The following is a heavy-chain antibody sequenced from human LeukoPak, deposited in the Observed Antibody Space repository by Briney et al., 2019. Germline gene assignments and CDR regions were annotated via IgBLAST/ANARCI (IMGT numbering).Heavy chain of an antibody. Sequence: ASVKVSCKASGYTFTSYDINWVRQATGQGLEWMGWMNPNSGNTGYAQKFQGRVTITRNTSISTAYMELSSLRSEDTAVYYCAQSEDIVVVPAAGSYYYYYMDVWGKGTTVTVSS. CDR1: GYTFTSYD. CDR3: AQSEDIVVVPAAGSYYYYYMDV. V-gene: IGHV1-8*03. J-gene: IGHJ6*03. D-gene: IGHD2-2*01. CDR2: MNPNSGNT.